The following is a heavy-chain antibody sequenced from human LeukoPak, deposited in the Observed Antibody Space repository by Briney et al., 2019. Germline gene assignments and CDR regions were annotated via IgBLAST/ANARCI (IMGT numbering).Heavy chain of an antibody. J-gene: IGHJ1*01. CDR3: ARDPLRGSYYYDSSGYLSYQH. V-gene: IGHV1-69*05. CDR1: GGTFSSYA. CDR2: IIPIFGTA. Sequence: SVKVSGKASGGTFSSYAISWERQAPGQGLEWMGRIIPIFGTANYAQKFQGRVTITTDESTSTAYMELSSLRSEDTAVYYCARDPLRGSYYYDSSGYLSYQHWGQGTLVTVSS. D-gene: IGHD3-22*01.